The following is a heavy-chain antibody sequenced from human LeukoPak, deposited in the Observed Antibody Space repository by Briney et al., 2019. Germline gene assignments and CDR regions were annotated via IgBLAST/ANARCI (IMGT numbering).Heavy chain of an antibody. CDR2: INHSGST. Sequence: SGTLSLTCAVYGGSFSGYYWSWIRQPPGKGLEWIGEINHSGSTNYNPYLKSRVTISVDTSKNQFSLKLSSVTAADTAVYYCAREGYDYDFWSGYYRRFDYWGQGTLVTVSS. J-gene: IGHJ4*02. CDR3: AREGYDYDFWSGYYRRFDY. V-gene: IGHV4-34*01. CDR1: GGSFSGYY. D-gene: IGHD3-3*01.